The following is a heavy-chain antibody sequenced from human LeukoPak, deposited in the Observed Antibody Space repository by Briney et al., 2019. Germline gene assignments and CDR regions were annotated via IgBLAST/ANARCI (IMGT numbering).Heavy chain of an antibody. CDR3: ARSDYYYDSSGPVWDIDY. CDR1: GYTFTSYG. V-gene: IGHV1-18*01. D-gene: IGHD3-22*01. J-gene: IGHJ4*02. CDR2: ISAYNGKT. Sequence: ASVKVSCKASGYTFTSYGISWVRQAPGQGLEWMGWISAYNGKTNYAQKLQGRVTMTTDTSTSTAYMELRSLRSDDTAVYYCARSDYYYDSSGPVWDIDYWGQGDLVTASS.